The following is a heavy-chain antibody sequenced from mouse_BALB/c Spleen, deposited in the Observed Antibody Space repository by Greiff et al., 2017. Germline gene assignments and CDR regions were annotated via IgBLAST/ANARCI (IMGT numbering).Heavy chain of an antibody. J-gene: IGHJ4*01. V-gene: IGHV1-4*01. CDR3: ARAVRRDYYAMDY. Sequence: QVQLQQSGAELARPGASVKMSCKASGYTFTSYTMHWVNQRPGQGLEWIGYINPSSGYTNSNQKFKDKATLTADKSSRTGYMQLSSLTSEVAAVYYCARAVRRDYYAMDYWGQGTSVTVSS. CDR1: GYTFTSYT. CDR2: INPSSGYT. D-gene: IGHD1-1*01.